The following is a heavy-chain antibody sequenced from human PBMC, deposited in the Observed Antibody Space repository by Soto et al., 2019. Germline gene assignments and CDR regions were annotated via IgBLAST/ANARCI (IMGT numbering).Heavy chain of an antibody. CDR1: GYTFTRHG. D-gene: IGHD3-10*01. V-gene: IGHV1-18*04. CDR2: INVYNGNP. J-gene: IGHJ6*02. CDR3: ARQDNSVSGSHSASGIDV. Sequence: QVQLVQSGAEVKKPGASVNVSCKASGYTFTRHGISWVRQAPGHGLEWMGWINVYNGNPDYAQRLQDRVTMTADTSTSTAYMELRSLRSDDSAVYYCARQDNSVSGSHSASGIDVWGQGTTVTVSS.